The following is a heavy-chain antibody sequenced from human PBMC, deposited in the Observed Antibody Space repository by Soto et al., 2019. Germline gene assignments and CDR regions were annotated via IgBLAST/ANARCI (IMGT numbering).Heavy chain of an antibody. CDR3: ASSGLWQLVLYNWFDP. CDR1: GYTFTSYG. CDR2: ISAYNGNT. V-gene: IGHV1-18*01. J-gene: IGHJ5*02. D-gene: IGHD6-13*01. Sequence: QVQLVQSGAEVKKPGASVKVSCKASGYTFTSYGISWVRQAPGQGLEWMGWISAYNGNTNYAQKLQGRVTMTTDTXTXKAYMELRSLRSDDTAVYYCASSGLWQLVLYNWFDPWGQGTLVTVSS.